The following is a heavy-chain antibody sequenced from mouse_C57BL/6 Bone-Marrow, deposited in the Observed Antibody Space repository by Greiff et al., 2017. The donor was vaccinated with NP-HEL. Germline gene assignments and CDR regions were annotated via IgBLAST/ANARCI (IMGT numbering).Heavy chain of an antibody. CDR1: GFTFSDYG. Sequence: EVMLVESGGGLVKPGGSLKLSCAASGFTFSDYGMHWVRQAPEKGLEWVAYISSGSSTIYYADTVKGRFTISRDNAKNTLFLQMTSLRSEDTAMYYCARNPYYYGSSYYAMDYWGQGTSVTVSS. CDR3: ARNPYYYGSSYYAMDY. V-gene: IGHV5-17*01. D-gene: IGHD1-1*01. CDR2: ISSGSSTI. J-gene: IGHJ4*01.